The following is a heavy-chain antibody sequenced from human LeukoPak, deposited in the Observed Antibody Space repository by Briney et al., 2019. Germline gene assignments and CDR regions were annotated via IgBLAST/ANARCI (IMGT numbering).Heavy chain of an antibody. CDR2: ISSSGSTI. J-gene: IGHJ6*02. Sequence: GGSLRLSCAASGFTFSSYAMHWVRQAPGKGLEWVSYISSSGSTIYYADSVKGRFTISRDNAKNPLYLQMNSLRAEDTAVYYCAAKDIVVVPAPFYYYGMDVWGQGTTVTVSS. D-gene: IGHD2-2*01. CDR1: GFTFSSYA. V-gene: IGHV3-48*03. CDR3: AAKDIVVVPAPFYYYGMDV.